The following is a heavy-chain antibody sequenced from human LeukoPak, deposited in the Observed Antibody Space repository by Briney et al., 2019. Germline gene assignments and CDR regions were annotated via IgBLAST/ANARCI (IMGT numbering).Heavy chain of an antibody. D-gene: IGHD3-10*02. CDR3: AEVGITMIGGV. Sequence: PGGSLRLSCTASGFTFSSYEMNWVRQAPGKGLEWVAYISSSGSTIYYAVSVKGRFTSSRDNAKTSLYLQLTSLRAEDTAVYYCAEVGITMIGGVWGKGTTVTISS. CDR2: ISSSGSTI. V-gene: IGHV3-48*03. CDR1: GFTFSSYE. J-gene: IGHJ6*04.